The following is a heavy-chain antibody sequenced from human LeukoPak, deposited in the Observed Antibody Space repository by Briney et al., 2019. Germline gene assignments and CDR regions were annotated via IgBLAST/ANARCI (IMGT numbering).Heavy chain of an antibody. CDR1: GYTFTSYG. Sequence: ASVKVSCKASGYTFTSYGISWVRQATGQGLEWMGWMNPNSGNTGYAQKFQGRVTMTRNTSISTAYMELSSLRSEDTAVYYCARGSQLACIFDPWGQGTLVTVSS. CDR3: ARGSQLACIFDP. J-gene: IGHJ5*02. V-gene: IGHV1-8*02. D-gene: IGHD6-6*01. CDR2: MNPNSGNT.